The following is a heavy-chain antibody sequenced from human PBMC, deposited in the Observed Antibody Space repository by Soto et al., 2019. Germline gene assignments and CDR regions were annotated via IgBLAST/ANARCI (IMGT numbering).Heavy chain of an antibody. CDR1: GGSISSGGYS. Sequence: QLQLQESGSGLVKASQTLSLTCAVSGGSISSGGYSWSWIRQPPGKGLEWIGYIYHSGTTYYNPSLKSRVTISVDRSKNQFSLKLSSVTAADTAVYSCARDGSGWAADDTYFDYWGQGTLVTVSS. V-gene: IGHV4-30-2*01. CDR2: IYHSGTT. CDR3: ARDGSGWAADDTYFDY. J-gene: IGHJ4*02. D-gene: IGHD6-19*01.